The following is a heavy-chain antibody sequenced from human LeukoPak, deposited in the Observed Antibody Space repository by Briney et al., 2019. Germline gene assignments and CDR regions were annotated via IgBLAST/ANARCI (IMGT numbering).Heavy chain of an antibody. Sequence: SETLSLTCTVSGGSISSSSYYWGWIRQPPGKGLEWIGSIYYSGSAYNNPSLKSRVTISEDTSRNQFSLKLSSVTAADTAVYYCAGGIYDFWSGYYKGNWFDPWGQGTLVTVSS. V-gene: IGHV4-39*01. CDR1: GGSISSSSYY. CDR3: AGGIYDFWSGYYKGNWFDP. CDR2: IYYSGSA. J-gene: IGHJ5*02. D-gene: IGHD3-3*01.